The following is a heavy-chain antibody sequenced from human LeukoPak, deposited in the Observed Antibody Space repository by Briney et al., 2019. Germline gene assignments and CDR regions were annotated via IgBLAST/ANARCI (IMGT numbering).Heavy chain of an antibody. V-gene: IGHV4-59*08. D-gene: IGHD3-10*01. CDR1: GASISSYY. CDR3: ARHPELYFFDY. CDR2: ISYSGST. J-gene: IGHJ4*02. Sequence: PSETLSLTCTVSGASISSYYRSWIRQPPGKGLEWIGYISYSGSTDYNPSLKSRVTISADTSKNQVSLTLSSVTAADTAVYYCARHPELYFFDYWGQGTLVTVSS.